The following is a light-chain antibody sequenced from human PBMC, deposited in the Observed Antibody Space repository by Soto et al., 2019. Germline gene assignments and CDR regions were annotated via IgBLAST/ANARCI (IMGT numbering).Light chain of an antibody. CDR3: QQLNSYPLS. CDR1: QPISTY. Sequence: DIQMTQSPSTLSASEGDRVIITCRASQPISTYLNWFQQKPGKAPKLLIYAASTLQSGVPSRFSGSGSGTEYTLTISSRQPEDFATYYCQQLNSYPLSFGGGAKVEI. J-gene: IGKJ4*01. CDR2: AAS. V-gene: IGKV1-9*01.